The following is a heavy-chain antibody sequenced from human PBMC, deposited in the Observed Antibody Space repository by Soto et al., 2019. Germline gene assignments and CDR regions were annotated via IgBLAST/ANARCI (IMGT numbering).Heavy chain of an antibody. CDR3: VRDVGPVTIFGESLSGYFDF. J-gene: IGHJ4*02. V-gene: IGHV3-7*03. D-gene: IGHD3-3*01. Sequence: GGSLRLSCAVSGFSFGTYWMSWVRQAPGKGLEWLASIKEEGSERYYLDSVKGRFTIFRDNAKDSLSLQMNSLRGEDTAFYYCVRDVGPVTIFGESLSGYFDFWGQGTLVTVSS. CDR2: IKEEGSER. CDR1: GFSFGTYW.